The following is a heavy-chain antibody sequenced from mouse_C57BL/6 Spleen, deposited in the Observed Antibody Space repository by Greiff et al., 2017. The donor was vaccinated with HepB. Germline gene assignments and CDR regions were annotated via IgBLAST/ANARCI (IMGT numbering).Heavy chain of an antibody. CDR3: ARNWDYGYDLFAY. V-gene: IGHV2-2*01. D-gene: IGHD2-2*01. J-gene: IGHJ3*01. CDR2: IWSGGST. Sequence: VMLVESGPGLVQPSQSLSITCTVSGFSLTSYGVHWVRQSPGKGLEWLGVIWSGGSTDYNAAFISRLSISKDNSKSQVFFKMNSLQADDTAIYYCARNWDYGYDLFAYWGQGTLVTVSA. CDR1: GFSLTSYG.